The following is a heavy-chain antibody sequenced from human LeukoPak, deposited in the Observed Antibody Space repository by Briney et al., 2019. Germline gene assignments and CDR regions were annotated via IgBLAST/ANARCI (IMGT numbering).Heavy chain of an antibody. Sequence: GESLKISCRGSGYSFTSSWIGWGGQWPGKAREGMGIIYPGDSDTRYSPSFQGQVTISADKSISTAYLQWSSLKASDTAMYYCARSGGGLHPGYMDVWGKGTAVTVSS. CDR1: GYSFTSSW. D-gene: IGHD3/OR15-3a*01. CDR3: ARSGGGLHPGYMDV. J-gene: IGHJ6*03. V-gene: IGHV5-51*01. CDR2: IYPGDSDT.